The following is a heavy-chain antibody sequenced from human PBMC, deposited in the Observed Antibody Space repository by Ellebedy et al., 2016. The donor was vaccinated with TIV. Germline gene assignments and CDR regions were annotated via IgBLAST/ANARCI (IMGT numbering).Heavy chain of an antibody. CDR2: TYYRSKWYN. Sequence: SQTLSLTCAISGDSVSGNGVAWNWIRQSPSRGLEWLGRTYYRSKWYNEYAVSVKGRLTINPDTSKNQFSLQLNSVTPEDTAVYYCGRDPSWCWSCVDVWGRGTTVTVSS. J-gene: IGHJ6*02. CDR3: GRDPSWCWSCVDV. CDR1: GDSVSGNGVA. V-gene: IGHV6-1*01. D-gene: IGHD3-3*01.